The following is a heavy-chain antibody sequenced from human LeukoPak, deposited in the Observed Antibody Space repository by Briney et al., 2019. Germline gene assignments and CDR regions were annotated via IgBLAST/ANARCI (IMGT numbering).Heavy chain of an antibody. J-gene: IGHJ4*02. CDR2: IYPGDSDT. CDR1: GYSFTTYW. Sequence: VESLKISCKGSGYSFTTYWIGWVRQMPGKGLEWMGIIYPGDSDTRYSPSFQGQVTISADKSISTAYLHWSSLKASDTAIYYCARPVGGDSIYGYFDYWGQGTLVTVSS. V-gene: IGHV5-51*01. D-gene: IGHD2-21*01. CDR3: ARPVGGDSIYGYFDY.